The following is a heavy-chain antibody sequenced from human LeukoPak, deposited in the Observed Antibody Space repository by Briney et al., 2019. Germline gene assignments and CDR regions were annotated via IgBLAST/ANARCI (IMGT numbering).Heavy chain of an antibody. V-gene: IGHV4-39*01. Sequence: SEALSLTCSVPGESIKSTSNYRAWVRQPPGKGLEWIGHIYYSTNTYYNSSLKSRVTIADDTPKNQVALSLRSVTAADTALYFCVRRVAGTFYFDKWGEGSLVSVSS. CDR3: VRRVAGTFYFDK. CDR1: GESIKSTSNY. D-gene: IGHD6-19*01. J-gene: IGHJ4*02. CDR2: IYYSTNT.